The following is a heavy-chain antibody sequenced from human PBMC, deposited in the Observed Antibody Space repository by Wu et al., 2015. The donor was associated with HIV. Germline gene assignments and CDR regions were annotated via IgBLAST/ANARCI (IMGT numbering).Heavy chain of an antibody. CDR1: GDTFSSYD. D-gene: IGHD3-10*01. J-gene: IGHJ4*02. Sequence: QVQLVQSGAEVRQPGSSVKVSCKASGDTFSSYDINWVRQAPGHGLEWMGGIIPLLNTTNYAQKFQGRVTITTDESTRTIYLELSSLRPEDTAVYYCASDTHYYDTGTYAFDFWAREPWSPSPQ. CDR2: IIPLLNTT. V-gene: IGHV1-69*05. CDR3: ASDTHYYDTGTYAFDF.